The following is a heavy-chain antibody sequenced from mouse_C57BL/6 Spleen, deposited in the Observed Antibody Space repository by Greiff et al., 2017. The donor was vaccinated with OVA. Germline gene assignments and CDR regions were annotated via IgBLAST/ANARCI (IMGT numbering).Heavy chain of an antibody. CDR1: GYTFTSYW. CDR3: ARSGYYGSSPAWFAY. Sequence: VQLQQPGAELVKPGASVKLSCKASGYTFTSYWMQWVKQRPGQGLEWIGEIDPSDSYTNYNQKFKGKATLTVDTSSSTAYMQLSSLTSEDSAVYYCARSGYYGSSPAWFAYWGQGTLVTVSA. D-gene: IGHD1-1*01. J-gene: IGHJ3*01. V-gene: IGHV1-50*01. CDR2: IDPSDSYT.